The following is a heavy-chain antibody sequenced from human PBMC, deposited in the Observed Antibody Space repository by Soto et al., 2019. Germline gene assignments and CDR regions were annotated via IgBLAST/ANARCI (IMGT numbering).Heavy chain of an antibody. D-gene: IGHD6-19*01. Sequence: GGSLRLSCAASGFTFSSYWMSWVRQAPGKGLEWVANIKQDGSEKYYVDSVKGRFTISRDNAKNSLYLQMNSLRAEDTAVYYCARGSSGWYILAPGLYYFDYGGQGTLVTVSS. V-gene: IGHV3-7*01. CDR1: GFTFSSYW. J-gene: IGHJ4*02. CDR2: IKQDGSEK. CDR3: ARGSSGWYILAPGLYYFDY.